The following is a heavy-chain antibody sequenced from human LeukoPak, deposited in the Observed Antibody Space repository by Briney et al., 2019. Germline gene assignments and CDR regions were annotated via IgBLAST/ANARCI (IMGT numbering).Heavy chain of an antibody. V-gene: IGHV1-2*02. Sequence: AASVKVSCKASGYTFTGYHIHLMRQAPGQGLEWMGWINPNSGATDYAQKFQGRVTMTRDTSISTAYMELSRLRSDDTAVYYCARDRFEYCTSSSCPTDDALDMWGQGTMVTVS. CDR2: INPNSGAT. CDR3: ARDRFEYCTSSSCPTDDALDM. J-gene: IGHJ3*02. CDR1: GYTFTGYH. D-gene: IGHD2-2*01.